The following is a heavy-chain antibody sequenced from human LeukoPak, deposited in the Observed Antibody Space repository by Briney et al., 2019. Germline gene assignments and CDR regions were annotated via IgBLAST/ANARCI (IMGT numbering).Heavy chain of an antibody. J-gene: IGHJ3*02. CDR3: ARGPYCSSASCYSVGAFDI. CDR2: ISGSGAST. V-gene: IGHV3-23*01. Sequence: GGSLRLSCGASGFTFSSYAMSWVRQAPGKGLEWVSAISGSGASTYYADSVKGRFTISRDNSKNTLSLQMNSLRAEDTAVYHCARGPYCSSASCYSVGAFDIWGRGTMVTVSS. D-gene: IGHD2-2*02. CDR1: GFTFSSYA.